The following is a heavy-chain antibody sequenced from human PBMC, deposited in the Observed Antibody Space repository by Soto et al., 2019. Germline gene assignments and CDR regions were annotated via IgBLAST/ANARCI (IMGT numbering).Heavy chain of an antibody. J-gene: IGHJ4*02. V-gene: IGHV3-48*03. CDR3: ARDFPDIVATIAFDY. D-gene: IGHD5-12*01. Sequence: GGSLRLSCAASGFTFSSYEMNWVRQAPGKGLEWVSYISSSGSTIYYADSVKGRFTISRDNAKNSLYLQMNSLRAEDTAVYYCARDFPDIVATIAFDYWGQGTLGTVS. CDR1: GFTFSSYE. CDR2: ISSSGSTI.